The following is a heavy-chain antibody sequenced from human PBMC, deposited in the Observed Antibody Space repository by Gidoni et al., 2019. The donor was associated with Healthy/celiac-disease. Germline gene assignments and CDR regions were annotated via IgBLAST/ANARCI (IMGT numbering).Heavy chain of an antibody. CDR3: ARDPSRYCSGGSCLAWFDY. CDR1: GFTFSSYG. CDR2: IWYDGSNK. D-gene: IGHD2-15*01. J-gene: IGHJ4*02. Sequence: QVQLVESGGGVVQPGRSLRLSCAASGFTFSSYGMHWVRQAPGKGLEWVSVIWYDGSNKYYADSVKGRFTISRDKSKNTLYLQMNSLRAEDTAVYYCARDPSRYCSGGSCLAWFDYWGQGTLVTVSS. V-gene: IGHV3-33*01.